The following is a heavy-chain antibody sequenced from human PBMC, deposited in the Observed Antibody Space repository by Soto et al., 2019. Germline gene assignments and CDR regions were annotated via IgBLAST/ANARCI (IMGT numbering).Heavy chain of an antibody. V-gene: IGHV1-18*01. CDR1: GYSFTTYG. CDR2: ISAYNGNT. Sequence: QVQLVQSGGEVKKPGASVKVSCKTSGYSFTTYGISWVRQAPGQGLDWMGWISAYNGNTNYAQKLQDRVTMTTDTSTSTAYMELRSLRSDDTAVYYCAREGPAPYYYYGMDVWGQGSTVTVSS. CDR3: AREGPAPYYYYGMDV. J-gene: IGHJ6*02.